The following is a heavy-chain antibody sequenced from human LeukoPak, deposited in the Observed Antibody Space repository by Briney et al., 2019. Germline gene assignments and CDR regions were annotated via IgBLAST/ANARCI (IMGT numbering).Heavy chain of an antibody. CDR3: ARSQDSSGYSPPPDY. V-gene: IGHV7-4-1*02. D-gene: IGHD3-22*01. J-gene: IGHJ4*02. CDR2: INTNTGNP. Sequence: ASVKVSCKASGYTFTSYAMNWVRQAPGQGLEWMGWINTNTGNPTYAQGFTGRFVFSLDTSVSTAYLQISSLKAEDTAVYYCARSQDSSGYSPPPDYWGQGTLVTVSS. CDR1: GYTFTSYA.